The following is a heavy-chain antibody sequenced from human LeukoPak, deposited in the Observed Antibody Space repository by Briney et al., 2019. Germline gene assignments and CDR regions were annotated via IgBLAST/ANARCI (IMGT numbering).Heavy chain of an antibody. CDR3: ARDGLDYYGSGSYLDY. V-gene: IGHV3-48*01. Sequence: GGSLRLSCAASGFTFSSYSMNWVRQAPGKGLEWVSYISSSSSTIYYADSVKGRFTISRDNSKNTLYLQMNSLRAEDTAVYYCARDGLDYYGSGSYLDYWGQGTLVTVSS. CDR2: ISSSSSTI. D-gene: IGHD3-10*01. J-gene: IGHJ4*02. CDR1: GFTFSSYS.